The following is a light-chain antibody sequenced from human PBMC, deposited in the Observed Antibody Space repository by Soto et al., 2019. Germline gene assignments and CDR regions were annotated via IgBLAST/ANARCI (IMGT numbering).Light chain of an antibody. J-gene: IGLJ1*01. Sequence: QSVLTQPASVSGSPGQSITISCTGTSSVVGSYNLVSWYQQHPGKAPKLMICEVSKRPSGVSNRFSGSKSGNTASLTISGLQAEDEADYYCCSYAGSSTLVFGTGNKVTVL. CDR1: SSVVGSYNL. CDR3: CSYAGSSTLV. CDR2: EVS. V-gene: IGLV2-23*02.